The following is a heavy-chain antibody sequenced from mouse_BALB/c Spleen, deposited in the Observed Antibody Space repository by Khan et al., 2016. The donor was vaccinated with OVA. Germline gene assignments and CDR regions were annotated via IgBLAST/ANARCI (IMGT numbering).Heavy chain of an antibody. J-gene: IGHJ1*01. CDR1: AYTFTNYG. Sequence: QIQLVQSGPELKKPGETVKISCKASAYTFTNYGMNWVKQAPGKGLKWMGWINTYTGEPTYTDDFKGRFAFSLETSASTAYLQINNLKNEDKATYIGSRGASYWYIDVWGAGTTVNVSS. CDR2: INTYTGEP. V-gene: IGHV9-1*02. CDR3: SRGASYWYIDV.